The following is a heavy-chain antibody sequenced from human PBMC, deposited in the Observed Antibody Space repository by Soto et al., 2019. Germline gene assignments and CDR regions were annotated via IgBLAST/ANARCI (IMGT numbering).Heavy chain of an antibody. V-gene: IGHV3-33*01. CDR3: ARGFDYGDYENY. J-gene: IGHJ4*02. Sequence: QVQLVESGGGVVQPGRSLRLSCAASGFTCSSYGMHWVRQAPGKGLEWVAGIWYDGSNNYYADSVKGRFTISRDNSKNTLYLQMNSLRAEDTAVYYCARGFDYGDYENYWGQGTLVTVSS. CDR2: IWYDGSNN. D-gene: IGHD4-17*01. CDR1: GFTCSSYG.